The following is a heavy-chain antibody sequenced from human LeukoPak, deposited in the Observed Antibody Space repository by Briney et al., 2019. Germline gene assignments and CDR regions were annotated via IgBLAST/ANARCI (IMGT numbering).Heavy chain of an antibody. Sequence: SETLSLTCTVSGGSISSYYWGWIRQPPGKGLEWIGSIYYSGSTYYNPSLKSRVTISVDTSKNQFSLKLSSVTAADTAVYYCARMYSSGLDYWGQGTLVTVSS. V-gene: IGHV4-39*01. J-gene: IGHJ4*02. D-gene: IGHD6-19*01. CDR1: GGSISSYY. CDR3: ARMYSSGLDY. CDR2: IYYSGST.